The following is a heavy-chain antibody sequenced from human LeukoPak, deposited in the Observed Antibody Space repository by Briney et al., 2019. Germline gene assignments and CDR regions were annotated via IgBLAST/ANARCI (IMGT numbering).Heavy chain of an antibody. CDR3: ARSVYDILSYFDY. D-gene: IGHD3-9*01. J-gene: IGHJ4*02. Sequence: SVNVSCKASVGTFTNYAIHGVRQARGQGLEWRGGIIPILGTANYAQKFQGRVTITPDKFPSTAYMEPSSLRSEDTAVYYCARSVYDILSYFDYWRQGTLVSVSS. CDR2: IIPILGTA. V-gene: IGHV1-69*06. CDR1: VGTFTNYA.